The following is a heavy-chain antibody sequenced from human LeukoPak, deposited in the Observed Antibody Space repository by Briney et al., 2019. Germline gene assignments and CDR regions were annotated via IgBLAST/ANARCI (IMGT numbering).Heavy chain of an antibody. CDR3: ARGGVDGVLDY. D-gene: IGHD3-10*01. V-gene: IGHV1-2*02. CDR1: VGTFTIYA. CDR2: INPNSGGT. Sequence: ASVTVSFTAAVGTFTIYAISWVRQAPGQGPEWMGWINPNSGGTNYAQKFQGRVTMTRDTSISTAYMELSSLKSDDTAVLYCARGGVDGVLDYWGQGTLVTVSS. J-gene: IGHJ4*02.